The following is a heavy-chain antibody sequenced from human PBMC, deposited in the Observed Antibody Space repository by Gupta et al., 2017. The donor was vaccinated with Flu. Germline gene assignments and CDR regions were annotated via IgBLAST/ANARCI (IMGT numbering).Heavy chain of an antibody. Sequence: AVHWVRQVLGKGLEWVAEISYDGSNEYYADSVKGRFTISRDNSKNTLYLQMSSLRSEDTAVYFCMKPWSSGSYLKTDYWGQGTLVTVSS. CDR1: A. V-gene: IGHV3-30*18. J-gene: IGHJ4*02. CDR3: MKPWSSGSYLKTDY. D-gene: IGHD3-10*01. CDR2: ISYDGSNE.